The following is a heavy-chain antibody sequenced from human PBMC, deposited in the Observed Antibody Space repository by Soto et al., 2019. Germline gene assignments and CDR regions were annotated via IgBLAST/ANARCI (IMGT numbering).Heavy chain of an antibody. V-gene: IGHV3-74*01. J-gene: IGHJ4*02. D-gene: IGHD2-8*01. CDR3: SSGHCTNGVCRGYYFDY. CDR2: INSDGSST. Sequence: EVQLVESGGGLVQPGGSLRLSCAASGFTFSSYWMHWVRQAPGKGLVWVSRINSDGSSTTYADSVKGRFTISRDNAKNTLYLQMNSLRAEDTAVYYYSSGHCTNGVCRGYYFDYWGQGTLVTVSS. CDR1: GFTFSSYW.